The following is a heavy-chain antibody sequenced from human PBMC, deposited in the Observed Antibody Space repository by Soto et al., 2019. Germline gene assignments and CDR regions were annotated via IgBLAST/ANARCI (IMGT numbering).Heavy chain of an antibody. CDR2: IYSGGST. J-gene: IGHJ4*02. CDR1: GCTVSSNY. CDR3: AREEAAGSFDY. D-gene: IGHD6-13*01. V-gene: IGHV3-53*04. Sequence: GGSLILSCAASGCTVSSNYMSWVRQAPGKGLEWVSVIYSGGSTYYADSVKGRFTISRHNSKNTLYLQMNSLRAEDTAVYYCAREEAAGSFDYWGQGTLVTVSS.